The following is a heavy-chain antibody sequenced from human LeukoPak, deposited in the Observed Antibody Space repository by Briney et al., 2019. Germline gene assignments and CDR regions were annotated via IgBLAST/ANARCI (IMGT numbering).Heavy chain of an antibody. D-gene: IGHD3-10*01. Sequence: SETLSLTCAVYGGSLSNYYWSWIRQPPGKGLEWIGEINHSGSTKYNPSPKRRVTISVDMSKNQFSLELSSVTAADTAVYYCARGPASGSNFAWFDPWGQGTLVTVSS. CDR2: INHSGST. J-gene: IGHJ5*02. CDR1: GGSLSNYY. CDR3: ARGPASGSNFAWFDP. V-gene: IGHV4-34*01.